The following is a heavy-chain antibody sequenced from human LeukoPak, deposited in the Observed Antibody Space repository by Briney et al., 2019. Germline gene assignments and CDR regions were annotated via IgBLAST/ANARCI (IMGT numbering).Heavy chain of an antibody. J-gene: IGHJ4*02. CDR1: GGSISSSNW. V-gene: IGHV4-4*02. CDR2: INHSGST. Sequence: SETLSLTCAVSGGSISSSNWWSWVRQPPGKGLEWIGEINHSGSTNYNPSLKSRVTISVDTSKNQFSLKLSSVTAADTAVYYCAINPYYDILTGYYIGYFDYWGQGTLVTVSS. D-gene: IGHD3-9*01. CDR3: AINPYYDILTGYYIGYFDY.